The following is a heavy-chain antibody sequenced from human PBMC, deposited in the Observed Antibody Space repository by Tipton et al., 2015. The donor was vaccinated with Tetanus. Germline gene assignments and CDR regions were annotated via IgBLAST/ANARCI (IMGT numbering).Heavy chain of an antibody. D-gene: IGHD2-21*01. CDR1: GFSFNNFG. J-gene: IGHJ5*01. V-gene: IGHV3-48*02. Sequence: SLRLSCAGSGFSFNNFGMSWVRQAPGKGLEWVSYISYSSTSKYYADSVKGRFAISRDNAKNSLYLQMNTLRDDDTAVYYCARRGEARANWFDSWGQGTLVTVSS. CDR2: ISYSSTSK. CDR3: ARRGEARANWFDS.